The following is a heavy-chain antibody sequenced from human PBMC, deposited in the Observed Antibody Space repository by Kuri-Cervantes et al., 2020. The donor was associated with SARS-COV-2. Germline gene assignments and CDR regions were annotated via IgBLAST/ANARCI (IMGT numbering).Heavy chain of an antibody. J-gene: IGHJ6*02. CDR3: ARDGGTYYDFWSGYHGRGMDV. D-gene: IGHD3-3*01. CDR1: GCTFSSYA. Sequence: SVKVSCKASGCTFSSYAISWVRQAPGQGLEWMGRIIPILGIANYAQKFQGRVTITADKSTSTAYMELSSLRSEDTAVYYCARDGGTYYDFWSGYHGRGMDVWGQGTTVTVSS. V-gene: IGHV1-69*04. CDR2: IIPILGIA.